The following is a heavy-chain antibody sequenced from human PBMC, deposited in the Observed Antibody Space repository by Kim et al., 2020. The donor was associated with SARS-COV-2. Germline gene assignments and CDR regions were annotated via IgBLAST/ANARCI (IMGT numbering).Heavy chain of an antibody. J-gene: IGHJ4*02. CDR3: EASDF. CDR2: ISAGGAGT. CDR1: GFNFGRYA. Sequence: GGSLRLSCEASGFNFGRYAMSWARQAPGKGLEWVSTISAGGAGTHYADSVKGRFTISRDNSKDTLFLHMNSLRAEDTAVYYCEASDFWCQGSLVTVSS. V-gene: IGHV3-23*01.